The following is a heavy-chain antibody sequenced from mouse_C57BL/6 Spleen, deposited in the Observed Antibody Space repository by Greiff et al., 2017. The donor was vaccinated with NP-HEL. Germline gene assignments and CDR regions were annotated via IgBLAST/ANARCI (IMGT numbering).Heavy chain of an antibody. CDR2: ISYDGSN. CDR3: ARDGYSNPFAY. Sequence: VQLQQSGPGLVKPSQSLSLTCSVTGYSITSGYYWNWIRQFPGNKLEWMGYISYDGSNNYNPSLKNRISITRDTSKNQFFLKLNSVTTEDTATYYCARDGYSNPFAYWGQGTLVTVSA. J-gene: IGHJ3*01. D-gene: IGHD2-5*01. V-gene: IGHV3-6*01. CDR1: GYSITSGYY.